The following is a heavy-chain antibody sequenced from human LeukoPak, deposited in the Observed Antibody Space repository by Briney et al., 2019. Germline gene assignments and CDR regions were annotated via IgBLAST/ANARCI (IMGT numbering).Heavy chain of an antibody. CDR3: AKAPYYYDSSGYYDY. J-gene: IGHJ4*02. D-gene: IGHD3-22*01. V-gene: IGHV3-7*03. Sequence: PGGSLRLSCAASGFTFSDYWLSWVRQAPGKGLEWVANIKDDGSQKNHVDSVKGRFTISGDSARNSLYLQMNSLRAEDTAVYYCAKAPYYYDSSGYYDYWGQGTLVTVSS. CDR1: GFTFSDYW. CDR2: IKDDGSQK.